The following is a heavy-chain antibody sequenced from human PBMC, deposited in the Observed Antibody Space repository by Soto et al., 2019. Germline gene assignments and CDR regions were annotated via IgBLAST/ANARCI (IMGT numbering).Heavy chain of an antibody. CDR3: ARLGLSDDCSGGCCYSYHYYYYYMDV. J-gene: IGHJ6*03. Sequence: GESLKISCKGSGYSFTSYWISWVRQMPGKGLEWMGRIDPSDSYTNYSPSFQGHVTISADKSISTAYLRWSSLKASDTAMYYCARLGLSDDCSGGCCYSYHYYYYYMDVWGKGTTVPVSS. CDR2: IDPSDSYT. CDR1: GYSFTSYW. D-gene: IGHD2-15*01. V-gene: IGHV5-10-1*01.